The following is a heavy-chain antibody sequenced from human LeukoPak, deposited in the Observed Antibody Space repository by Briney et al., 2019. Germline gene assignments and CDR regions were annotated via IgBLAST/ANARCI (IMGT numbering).Heavy chain of an antibody. CDR3: ARLPVEWELLVGAFDI. J-gene: IGHJ3*02. D-gene: IGHD1-26*01. V-gene: IGHV5-51*01. CDR1: GYSFTSYW. CDR2: IYPGDSDT. Sequence: PGESLKISCKGSGYSFTSYWIGWVRQMPGKGLEWMGIIYPGDSDTRYSPSFQGQVTISADKSISTAYLQWSSLKASDTAMYYCARLPVEWELLVGAFDIWGQGTMVTVSS.